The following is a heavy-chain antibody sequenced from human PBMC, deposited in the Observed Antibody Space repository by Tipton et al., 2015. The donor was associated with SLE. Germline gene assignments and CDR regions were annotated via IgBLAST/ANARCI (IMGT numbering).Heavy chain of an antibody. CDR1: GFTFSNKYW. V-gene: IGHV3-7*03. D-gene: IGHD3-16*01. J-gene: IGHJ4*02. Sequence: SLRLSCTASGFTFSNKYWLSWVRQAPGKGLECVATIDPHGSGKSYVDSVRGRFTISRDNARESVHLQMNSLRAEDTAVYYCLGAPTDHWGQGTLVTVSS. CDR2: IDPHGSGK. CDR3: LGAPTDH.